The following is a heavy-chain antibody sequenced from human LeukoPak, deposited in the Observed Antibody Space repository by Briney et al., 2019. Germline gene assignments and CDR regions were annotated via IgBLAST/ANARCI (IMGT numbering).Heavy chain of an antibody. CDR1: GFTFSSYS. CDR2: ISSSSSYI. CDR3: ASGVRSSGCFDP. V-gene: IGHV3-21*01. Sequence: PGGSLRLSCTASGFTFSSYSMNWVRQAPWKGLEWVSSISSSSSYIYYADSVKGRFTISRDNAKNSLYLQMNSLRAEDTAVYYCASGVRSSGCFDPWGQGTLVTVSS. J-gene: IGHJ5*02. D-gene: IGHD3-10*01.